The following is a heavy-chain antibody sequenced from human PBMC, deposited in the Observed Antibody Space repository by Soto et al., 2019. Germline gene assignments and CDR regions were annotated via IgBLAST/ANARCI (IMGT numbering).Heavy chain of an antibody. CDR2: INHSGST. D-gene: IGHD3-10*01. Sequence: SETLSLTCAVYGGSFSGYYWSWIRQPPGRGLEWIGEINHSGSTNYNPSLKSRVTISVDTSKNQFSLKLSSVTAADTAVYYCARAQSIRGVIIVPYYFDYWGQGTLVTVSS. CDR1: GGSFSGYY. J-gene: IGHJ4*02. CDR3: ARAQSIRGVIIVPYYFDY. V-gene: IGHV4-34*01.